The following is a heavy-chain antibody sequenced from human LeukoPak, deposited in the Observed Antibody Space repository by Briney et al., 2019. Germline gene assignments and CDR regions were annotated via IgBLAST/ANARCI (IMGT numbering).Heavy chain of an antibody. V-gene: IGHV3-23*01. CDR1: GFTFSSYA. Sequence: GGSLRLSCAASGFTFSSYAMNWVLQAPGKGLEWVSTISSIGVSTYYADSVKGRFTISRDNSKNTLYLQMNSLRAEDTAVYYCAKDPGYYDGSGSYYFDYWGQGTLVTVSS. CDR2: ISSIGVST. J-gene: IGHJ4*02. D-gene: IGHD3-10*01. CDR3: AKDPGYYDGSGSYYFDY.